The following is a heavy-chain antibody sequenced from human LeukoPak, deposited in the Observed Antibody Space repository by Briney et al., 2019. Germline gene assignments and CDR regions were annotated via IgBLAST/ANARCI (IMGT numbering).Heavy chain of an antibody. D-gene: IGHD3-10*01. V-gene: IGHV3-21*01. J-gene: IGHJ4*02. CDR1: GFSFSDYG. CDR2: ISSSSSYI. Sequence: GGSLRLSCVASGFSFSDYGMNWVRQAPGKGQEWVSSISSSSSYIYYADSMKGRFTISGDNARNSLYLQMNSLRAEDTAIYYCARERFHGSGAPRHDHWGQGTLVTVSS. CDR3: ARERFHGSGAPRHDH.